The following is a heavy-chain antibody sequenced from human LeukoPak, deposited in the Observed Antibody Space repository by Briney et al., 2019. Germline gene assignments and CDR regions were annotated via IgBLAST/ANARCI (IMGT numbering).Heavy chain of an antibody. D-gene: IGHD2-2*01. V-gene: IGHV4-30-4*01. CDR2: IYYSGST. J-gene: IGHJ5*02. CDR1: GGSISSGDYY. Sequence: SQTLSLTCTVSGGSISSGDYYWSWIRQPPGKGLEWIGYIYYSGSTYYNPSLKSRVTISVDTSKNQFSLKLSSVTAADTAVYYCARAIGYCSSTSCYGGWFDPWGQGTLVTASS. CDR3: ARAIGYCSSTSCYGGWFDP.